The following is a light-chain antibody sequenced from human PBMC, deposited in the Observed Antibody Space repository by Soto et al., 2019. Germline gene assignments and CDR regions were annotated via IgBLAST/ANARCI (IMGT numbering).Light chain of an antibody. J-gene: IGKJ4*01. Sequence: EIVLTQSPGTLSLSPGERATLSCRASQSVTSSYLAWYQHKPGQAPRLLIYDASSRATGIPDRFSGSGSGTDFTLTISRLEPEDFAGYDCQQYGSFGLTFGGGTKVEIK. V-gene: IGKV3-20*01. CDR3: QQYGSFGLT. CDR2: DAS. CDR1: QSVTSSY.